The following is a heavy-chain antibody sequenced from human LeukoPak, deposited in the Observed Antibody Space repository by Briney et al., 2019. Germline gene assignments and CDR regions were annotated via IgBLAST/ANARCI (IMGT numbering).Heavy chain of an antibody. J-gene: IGHJ6*02. Sequence: GGSLRLSCAASGFTFSSYGMHWVRQAPGKGLEWVAVIWYDGSNKYYADSVKGRFTISRDNSKNTLYLQMNSLRAEDTAVYYCARDGNTDTAMVDYYYYGMDVWGQGTTVTVSS. D-gene: IGHD5-18*01. CDR2: IWYDGSNK. CDR3: ARDGNTDTAMVDYYYYGMDV. V-gene: IGHV3-33*01. CDR1: GFTFSSYG.